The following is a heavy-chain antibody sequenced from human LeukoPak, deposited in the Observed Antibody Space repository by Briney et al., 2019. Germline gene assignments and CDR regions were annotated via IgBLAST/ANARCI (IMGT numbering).Heavy chain of an antibody. V-gene: IGHV4-4*07. CDR1: GDSIGTYF. D-gene: IGHD3-22*01. CDR2: FSSIGRW. Sequence: SETLSLTSSVSGDSIGTYFWTWIRQPAGRGLEWIGRFSSIGRWKYNASLNSRVIISVDRSKNQFSRKLNFVTAADTAVYFCSRGPYSYDSSGAFDIWGQGTMVTVSS. J-gene: IGHJ3*02. CDR3: SRGPYSYDSSGAFDI.